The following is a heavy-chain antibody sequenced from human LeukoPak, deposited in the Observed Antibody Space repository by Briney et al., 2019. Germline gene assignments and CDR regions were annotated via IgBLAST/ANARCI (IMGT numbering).Heavy chain of an antibody. CDR3: ARLISHFDY. CDR1: GFTFSSYG. CDR2: ISYDGSNK. J-gene: IGHJ4*02. Sequence: QPGGSLRLSCAASGFTFSSYGMHWVRQAPGKGLEWVAVISYDGSNKYYADSVKGRFTISRDNSKNTLYLQMNSLRAEDTAVYYCARLISHFDYWGQGTLVTVSS. V-gene: IGHV3-30*19.